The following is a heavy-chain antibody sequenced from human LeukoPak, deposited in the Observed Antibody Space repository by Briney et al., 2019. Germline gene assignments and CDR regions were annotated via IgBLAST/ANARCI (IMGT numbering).Heavy chain of an antibody. CDR2: INHSGTT. D-gene: IGHD4-11*01. V-gene: IGHV4-34*01. Sequence: KPSETLSLTCAVYGGSFSDYYWSWIRQPPGKGPEWIGEINHSGTTNYNPSLKSRVTISVDTSKNQFSLKLNSVTAADTAVYYCARGAYYSNYNFDYWGQGTLVTVSS. J-gene: IGHJ4*02. CDR3: ARGAYYSNYNFDY. CDR1: GGSFSDYY.